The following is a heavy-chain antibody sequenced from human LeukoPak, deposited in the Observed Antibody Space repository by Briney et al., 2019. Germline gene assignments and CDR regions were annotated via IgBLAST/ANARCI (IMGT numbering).Heavy chain of an antibody. CDR2: ISSSSSTI. CDR3: ARDRLVGATTLLDY. CDR1: GFTFSSYS. D-gene: IGHD1-26*01. J-gene: IGHJ4*02. Sequence: PGGSLRLSCAASGFTFSSYSMNWVRQAPGKGLKWVSYISSSSSTIYYADSVKGRFTISRDNSKNTLYLQMNSLRAEDTAVYYCARDRLVGATTLLDYWGQGTLVTVSS. V-gene: IGHV3-48*01.